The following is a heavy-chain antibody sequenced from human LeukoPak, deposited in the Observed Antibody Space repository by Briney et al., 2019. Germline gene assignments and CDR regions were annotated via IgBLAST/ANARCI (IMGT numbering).Heavy chain of an antibody. D-gene: IGHD3-22*01. V-gene: IGHV3-23*01. Sequence: PGGSLRLSCAASGFTFSGYAMTWVRQAPGKGLEWVASITYNGDFTYYLDSVKGRFTISRDNSKNTLYLQMNNLRGEDTALYYCAKDGLYFDGSAHIYYFDAWGQGALVAVSS. J-gene: IGHJ4*02. CDR1: GFTFSGYA. CDR2: ITYNGDFT. CDR3: AKDGLYFDGSAHIYYFDA.